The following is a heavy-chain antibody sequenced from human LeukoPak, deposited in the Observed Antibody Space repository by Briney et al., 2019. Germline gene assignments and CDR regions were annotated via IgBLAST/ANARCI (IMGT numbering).Heavy chain of an antibody. CDR3: ARGVYIAAAQYGY. V-gene: IGHV4-59*01. D-gene: IGHD6-13*01. J-gene: IGHJ4*02. Sequence: SETLSLTCTVSGGFISSYYWSWIRQPPGKGLEWIGYIYYSGTTNYNPSLKSRVTIAVDTSKNQFSLKLSSVTAADTAVYYCARGVYIAAAQYGYWGQGTLVSVSS. CDR1: GGFISSYY. CDR2: IYYSGTT.